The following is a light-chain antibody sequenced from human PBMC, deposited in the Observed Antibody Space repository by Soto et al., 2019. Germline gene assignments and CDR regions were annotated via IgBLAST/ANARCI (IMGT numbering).Light chain of an antibody. CDR2: AAS. V-gene: IGKV1-9*01. J-gene: IGKJ4*01. CDR1: QGITNY. Sequence: DIQLTQSPSFLSASLGDRVTITCRASQGITNYLAWYQQKPGKAPKLLIYAASTLQSGVPSRFSGSGSGTEFTLTISSLQPEDFATYYCQHLNNYPLLTFGGGTKVEI. CDR3: QHLNNYPLLT.